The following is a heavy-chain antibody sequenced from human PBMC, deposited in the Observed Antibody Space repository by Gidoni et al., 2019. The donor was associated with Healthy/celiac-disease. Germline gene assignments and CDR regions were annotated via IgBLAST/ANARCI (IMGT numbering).Heavy chain of an antibody. CDR3: ARTSITMIVVADAFDI. CDR2: IWYDGSNK. CDR1: GFTFSSYG. J-gene: IGHJ3*02. V-gene: IGHV3-33*01. D-gene: IGHD3-22*01. Sequence: QVQLVESGGGVVQPGRSLRLSCAASGFTFSSYGMHWVRQAPGKGLEWVAVIWYDGSNKDYADSVKGRFTISRDNSKNTLYLQMNSLRAEDTAVYYCARTSITMIVVADAFDIWGQGTMVTVSS.